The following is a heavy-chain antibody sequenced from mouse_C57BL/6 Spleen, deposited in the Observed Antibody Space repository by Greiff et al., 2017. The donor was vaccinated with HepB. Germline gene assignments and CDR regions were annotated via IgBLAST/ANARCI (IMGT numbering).Heavy chain of an antibody. CDR3: ARERNYYGYYFDY. CDR1: GYSITSGYY. Sequence: EVKLMESGPGLVKPSQSLSLTCSVTGYSITSGYYWNWIRQFPGNKLEWMGYISYDGSNNYNPSLKNRISITRDTSKNQFFLKLNSVTTEDTATYYCARERNYYGYYFDYWGQGTTLTVSS. D-gene: IGHD2-1*01. V-gene: IGHV3-6*01. CDR2: ISYDGSN. J-gene: IGHJ2*01.